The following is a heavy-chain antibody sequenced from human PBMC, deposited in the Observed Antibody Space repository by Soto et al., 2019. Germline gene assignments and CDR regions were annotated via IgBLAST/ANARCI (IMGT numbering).Heavy chain of an antibody. J-gene: IGHJ4*02. CDR3: ARDGVAAGLYLDN. CDR2: INQDGSEK. Sequence: GGSLRLSCAASGFIFTSYWMSWVRQAPGKGLEWVAKINQDGSEKYYVDSARGRFIISRDNAEKSLYLQMNSLRAEDTALYYCARDGVAAGLYLDNWGQGTLVTVSS. D-gene: IGHD2-15*01. V-gene: IGHV3-7*01. CDR1: GFIFTSYW.